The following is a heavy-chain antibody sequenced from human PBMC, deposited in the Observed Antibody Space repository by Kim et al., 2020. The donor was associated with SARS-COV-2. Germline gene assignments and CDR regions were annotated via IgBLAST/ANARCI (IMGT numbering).Heavy chain of an antibody. J-gene: IGHJ4*02. CDR2: IIPIFGTA. D-gene: IGHD3-22*01. CDR3: AVRPRDSSGYMSGSFDY. V-gene: IGHV1-69*13. Sequence: SVKVSCKASGGTFSSYAISWVRQAPGQGLEWMGGIIPIFGTANYAQKFQGRVTITADESTGTAYMELSSLRSEDTAVYYCAVRPRDSSGYMSGSFDYWGQGTLVTVSS. CDR1: GGTFSSYA.